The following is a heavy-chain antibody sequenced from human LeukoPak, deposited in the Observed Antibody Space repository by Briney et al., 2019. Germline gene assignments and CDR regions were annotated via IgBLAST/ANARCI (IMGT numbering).Heavy chain of an antibody. V-gene: IGHV3-30*04. D-gene: IGHD3-9*01. CDR2: ISYDGSNK. J-gene: IGHJ4*02. Sequence: PGRSLRLSCAASGFTFSSYAMHWVRQAPGKGLEWVAVISYDGSNKYYADSVKGRFTISRDNSKNTLYLQMNSLRAEDTAVYYCARDLTGYFWGRDYWGQGTLVTVSS. CDR3: ARDLTGYFWGRDY. CDR1: GFTFSSYA.